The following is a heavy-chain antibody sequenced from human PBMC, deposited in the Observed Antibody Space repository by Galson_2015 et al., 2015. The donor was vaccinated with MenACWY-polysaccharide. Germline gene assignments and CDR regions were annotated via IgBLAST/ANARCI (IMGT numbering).Heavy chain of an antibody. CDR1: DYSIRSGYF. CDR2: IFHSGTT. V-gene: IGHV4-38-2*01. J-gene: IGHJ4*02. D-gene: IGHD1-26*01. CDR3: ARVEKYSGSFYILY. Sequence: ETLSLTCAVSDYSIRSGYFWGWIRQPPGKGLEWIASIFHSGTTYYNPSLKSRVTISVDTSKNQFSLKLSSVTAADTAVYYCARVEKYSGSFYILYWGQGTLVTASS.